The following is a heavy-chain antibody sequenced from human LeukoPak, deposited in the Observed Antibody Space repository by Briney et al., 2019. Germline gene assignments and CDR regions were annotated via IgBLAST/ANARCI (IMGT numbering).Heavy chain of an antibody. D-gene: IGHD1-26*01. CDR3: ARHEYSGSYYGLSWFDP. CDR2: IYYSGSN. Sequence: SETLSLTCTGPGGSISSSGYYWGWIRQPPGKGLEWIASIYYSGSNYYNPSLKSRVTISVDTSKIQLSLKLSSLTAADTAVYYCARHEYSGSYYGLSWFDPWGQGTLVTVSS. J-gene: IGHJ5*02. CDR1: GGSISSSGYY. V-gene: IGHV4-39*01.